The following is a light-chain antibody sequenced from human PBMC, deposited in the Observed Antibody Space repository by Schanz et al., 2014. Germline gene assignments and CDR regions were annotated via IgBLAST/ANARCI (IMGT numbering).Light chain of an antibody. Sequence: QSALTQPASVSGSPGQSITISCTGTSGDVGGHNFVSWYQHHPGKAPKLMIYDVSNRPSGVSNRFSGSKSGNTASLTVSGLQAEDEADYYCTSYAGSNNFGVFGTGTKLTVL. CDR2: DVS. V-gene: IGLV2-14*03. CDR3: TSYAGSNNFGV. CDR1: SGDVGGHNF. J-gene: IGLJ1*01.